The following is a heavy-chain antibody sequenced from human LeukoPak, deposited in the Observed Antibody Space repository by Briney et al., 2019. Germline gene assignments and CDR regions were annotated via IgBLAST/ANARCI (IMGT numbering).Heavy chain of an antibody. D-gene: IGHD4-17*01. J-gene: IGHJ4*02. CDR1: GGSFSGYY. V-gene: IGHV4-34*01. CDR2: INNSGST. CDR3: AMTTVTTGFDY. Sequence: SETLSLTCAVYGGSFSGYYWSWIRQPPGKGLEWIGEINNSGSTNYNPSLKSRVTISVDTSKNQFSLKLSSVTAADTAVYYCAMTTVTTGFDYWGQGTLVTVSS.